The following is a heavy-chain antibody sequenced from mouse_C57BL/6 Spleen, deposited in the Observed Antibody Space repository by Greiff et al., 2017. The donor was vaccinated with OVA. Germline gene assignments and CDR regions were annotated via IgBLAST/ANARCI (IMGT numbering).Heavy chain of an antibody. D-gene: IGHD1-1*01. Sequence: QVQLQQPGAELVKPGASVKLSCKASGYTFTSYWMHWVKQRPGQGLEWIGMIHPNSGSTNYNEKFKSKATLTVDKSSSTAYMQLSSLTSEDSAVYYCASEYYGSSYVRYFDVWGTGTTVTVSS. CDR3: ASEYYGSSYVRYFDV. CDR2: IHPNSGST. CDR1: GYTFTSYW. V-gene: IGHV1-64*01. J-gene: IGHJ1*03.